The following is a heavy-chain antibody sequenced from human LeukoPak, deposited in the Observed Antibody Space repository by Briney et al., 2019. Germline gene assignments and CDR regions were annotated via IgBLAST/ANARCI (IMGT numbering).Heavy chain of an antibody. J-gene: IGHJ4*02. D-gene: IGHD1-26*01. CDR2: ISYSGST. CDR1: GGSINTYY. CDR3: ARGGGTYDRHFDY. V-gene: IGHV4-59*01. Sequence: PSETLSLTCTVSGGSINTYYWSWLRQSPAKGLEWIGFISYSGSTDYNPSLKGRVTISVDTSKNQFSLKLSSVTAADTAVYYCARGGGTYDRHFDYWGQGTLVTVSS.